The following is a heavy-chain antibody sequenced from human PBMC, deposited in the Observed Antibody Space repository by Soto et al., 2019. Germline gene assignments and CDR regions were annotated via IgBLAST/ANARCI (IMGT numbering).Heavy chain of an antibody. CDR3: ARHSPYPLSGPQKQDKPKNYYYYMDV. Sequence: EVQLVQSGAEVKKPGESLKISCKGSGYSFTSYWIGWVRQMPGKGLEWMGIIYPGDSDTRYSPSFQGQVTISADKSISTAYLQWSSLKASDTAMYYCARHSPYPLSGPQKQDKPKNYYYYMDVWGKGTTVTVSS. CDR2: IYPGDSDT. D-gene: IGHD1-26*01. CDR1: GYSFTSYW. V-gene: IGHV5-51*01. J-gene: IGHJ6*03.